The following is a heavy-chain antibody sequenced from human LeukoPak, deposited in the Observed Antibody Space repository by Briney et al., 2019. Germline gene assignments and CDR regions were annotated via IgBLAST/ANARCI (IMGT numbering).Heavy chain of an antibody. CDR1: GYTFTSYY. J-gene: IGHJ4*02. Sequence: GASVKVSCKASGYTFTSYYMHWVRQAPGQGLEWMGIINPSCGSTSYAQKFQGRVTMTRDMSTSTVYMELSSLRAGDMALYFCAKAVLADGAMANYYFDYWGQGTLVTVSS. CDR3: AKAVLADGAMANYYFDY. CDR2: INPSCGST. D-gene: IGHD4/OR15-4a*01. V-gene: IGHV1-46*01.